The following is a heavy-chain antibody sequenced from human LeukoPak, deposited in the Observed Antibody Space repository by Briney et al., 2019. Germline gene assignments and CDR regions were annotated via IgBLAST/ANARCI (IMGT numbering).Heavy chain of an antibody. D-gene: IGHD1-7*01. Sequence: ASVKVSCKASGYTFTSYAMNWVRQAPGQGLEWMGWINTNTGNPTYAQGFTGRFVFSLDTSVSTAYLQISSLKAEDTAVYYCARNFNWNFGLGDAFDIWGQGTMVTVSS. V-gene: IGHV7-4-1*02. CDR2: INTNTGNP. J-gene: IGHJ3*02. CDR1: GYTFTSYA. CDR3: ARNFNWNFGLGDAFDI.